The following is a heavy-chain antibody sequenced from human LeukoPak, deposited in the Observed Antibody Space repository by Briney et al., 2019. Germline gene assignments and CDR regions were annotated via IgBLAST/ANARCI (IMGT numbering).Heavy chain of an antibody. CDR3: ARSPAYCGGDCPTGGAFDV. D-gene: IGHD2-21*02. Sequence: SETLSLTCAVYGGSFSGYYWSWIRQPPGKGLEWIGEINHSGSTNYNPSLKSRVTISVETSKNQFSLKLSSVSAADTALFYCARSPAYCGGDCPTGGAFDVWGQGTTVTVSS. J-gene: IGHJ3*01. CDR1: GGSFSGYY. CDR2: INHSGST. V-gene: IGHV4-34*01.